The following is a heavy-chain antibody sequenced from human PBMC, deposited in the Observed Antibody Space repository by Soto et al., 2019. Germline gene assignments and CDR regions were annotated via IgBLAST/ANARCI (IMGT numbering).Heavy chain of an antibody. CDR1: GFTFSSYG. V-gene: IGHV3-33*01. J-gene: IGHJ3*02. Sequence: QVQLVESGGGVVQPGRSLRLSCAASGFTFSSYGMHWVRQAPGKGLEWVAVIWYDGSNKYYADSVQGRFTISRDNSKNTLYLQMNSLRAEDTAVYYCARDRRNDYVWGSYRSPDAFDIWGQGTMVTVSS. CDR2: IWYDGSNK. D-gene: IGHD3-16*02. CDR3: ARDRRNDYVWGSYRSPDAFDI.